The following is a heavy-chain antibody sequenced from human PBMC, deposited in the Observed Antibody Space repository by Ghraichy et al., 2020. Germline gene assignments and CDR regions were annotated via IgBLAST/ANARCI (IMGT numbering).Heavy chain of an antibody. CDR2: IKQDGSEK. CDR3: ARASEATNGDYYYYGMDV. CDR1: GFTFSSYW. V-gene: IGHV3-7*03. Sequence: GGSLRLSCAASGFTFSSYWMSWVRQAPGKGLEWVANIKQDGSEKYYVDSVEGRFTISRDNAKNSLYLQMNSLRAEDTAVYYCARASEATNGDYYYYGMDVWGQGTTVTVSS. D-gene: IGHD2-8*01. J-gene: IGHJ6*02.